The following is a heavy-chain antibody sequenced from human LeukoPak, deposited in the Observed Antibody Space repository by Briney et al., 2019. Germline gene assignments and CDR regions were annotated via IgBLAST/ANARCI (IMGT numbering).Heavy chain of an antibody. Sequence: GGSLRPSCAASGFTVSSNYMSWVRQAPGKGLDWVSIVYSGGSTYYADSVKGRFTISRDNSKNTLYLQMNSLRAEDTAVYYCARDKAGNRYFDSWGQGTLVTVSS. CDR1: GFTVSSNY. CDR2: VYSGGST. CDR3: ARDKAGNRYFDS. J-gene: IGHJ4*02. D-gene: IGHD6-19*01. V-gene: IGHV3-53*01.